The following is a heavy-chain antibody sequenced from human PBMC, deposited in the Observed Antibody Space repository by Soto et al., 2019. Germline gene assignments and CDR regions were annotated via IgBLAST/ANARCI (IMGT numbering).Heavy chain of an antibody. CDR3: ARDLGDYDFWSANSPYYYYGMDV. Sequence: GASVKVSCKASGYTFTSYGISWVRQAPGQGLEWMGWISAYNGNTNYAQKLQGRVTMTTDTSTSTAYMELSSLRSEDTAVYYCARDLGDYDFWSANSPYYYYGMDVWGQGTTVTVSS. CDR1: GYTFTSYG. V-gene: IGHV1-18*01. J-gene: IGHJ6*02. CDR2: ISAYNGNT. D-gene: IGHD3-3*01.